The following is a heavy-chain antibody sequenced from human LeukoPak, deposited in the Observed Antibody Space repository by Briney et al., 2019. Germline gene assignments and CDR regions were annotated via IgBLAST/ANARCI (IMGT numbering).Heavy chain of an antibody. V-gene: IGHV4-4*07. CDR3: AREALPGYSSGWYGSYDSSGYYYKEAFDI. J-gene: IGHJ3*02. Sequence: SETLSLTCTVSGGSISSYYWSWIRQPAGKGLGWIGRIYTSGSTNYNPSLKSRVTISVDKSKNQFSLKLSSVTAADTAVYYCAREALPGYSSGWYGSYDSSGYYYKEAFDIWGQGTMVTVSS. CDR2: IYTSGST. D-gene: IGHD3-22*01. CDR1: GGSISSYY.